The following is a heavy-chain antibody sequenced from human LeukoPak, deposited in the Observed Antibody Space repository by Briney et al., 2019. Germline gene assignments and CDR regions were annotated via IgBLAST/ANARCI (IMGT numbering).Heavy chain of an antibody. CDR3: AKDSYGFFVGHFDP. D-gene: IGHD3-3*01. Sequence: GGSLRLSCTASGFTFSIYAMSWVRQAPGKGLEWVSAISGSGGSAYYADSVKGRFTISRDNSKNTLYLQMNSLRAEDTAVYYCAKDSYGFFVGHFDPWGQGTLVTVSS. J-gene: IGHJ5*02. V-gene: IGHV3-23*01. CDR2: ISGSGGSA. CDR1: GFTFSIYA.